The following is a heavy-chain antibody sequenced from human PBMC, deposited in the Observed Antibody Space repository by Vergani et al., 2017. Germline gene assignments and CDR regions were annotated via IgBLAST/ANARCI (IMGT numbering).Heavy chain of an antibody. CDR1: GYTFTGHY. Sequence: QVQLVQSGTEVKKPGASVKVSCEASGYTFTGHYLHWVRQAPGQGLEWMGWINPNSGGTNYAQKFQGRVTMTRDTSISTAYMELSRLRSDDTAVYYCARVIYCSSTSCYTGWYFDLWGRGTLVTVSS. CDR2: INPNSGGT. D-gene: IGHD2-2*02. V-gene: IGHV1-2*02. J-gene: IGHJ2*01. CDR3: ARVIYCSSTSCYTGWYFDL.